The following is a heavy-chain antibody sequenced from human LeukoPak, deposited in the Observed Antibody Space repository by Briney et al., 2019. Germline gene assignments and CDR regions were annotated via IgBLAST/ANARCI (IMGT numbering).Heavy chain of an antibody. CDR3: AREIVVVPAAIGYYYGMDV. Sequence: SSVKVSCKASGGTFSSYAISWVRQAPGQGLEWMGRIIPILGIANYAQKFQGRVTITADKSTSTAYMELSSLRSEDTAVYYCAREIVVVPAAIGYYYGMDVWGQGTTVTVSS. CDR2: IIPILGIA. D-gene: IGHD2-2*01. J-gene: IGHJ6*02. V-gene: IGHV1-69*04. CDR1: GGTFSSYA.